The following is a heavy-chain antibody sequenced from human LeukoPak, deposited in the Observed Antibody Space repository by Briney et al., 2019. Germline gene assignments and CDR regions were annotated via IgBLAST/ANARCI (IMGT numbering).Heavy chain of an antibody. Sequence: PGGSLRLSCEASGLTFSKSWMHWVRQAPGKGLVWVSRINNEGTTTSYADPVKGRFIISRDNAKNTLYLQMNSLRAEDTAVYYCAKDRGSNVVVVAATNDAFDIWGQGTMVTVSS. CDR3: AKDRGSNVVVVAATNDAFDI. V-gene: IGHV3-74*01. J-gene: IGHJ3*02. CDR2: INNEGTTT. CDR1: GLTFSKSW. D-gene: IGHD2-15*01.